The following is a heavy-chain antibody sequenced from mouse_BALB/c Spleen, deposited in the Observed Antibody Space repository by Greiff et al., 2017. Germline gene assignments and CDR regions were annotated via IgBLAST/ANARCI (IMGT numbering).Heavy chain of an antibody. CDR2: INSDGGST. CDR3: ARQGYGYVPFAY. Sequence: EVKLMESGGGLVQPGESLKLSCESNEYEFPSHDMSWVRKTPEKRLELVAAINSDGGSTYYPDTMERRFIISRDNTKKTLYLQMSSLRSEDTALYYCARQGYGYVPFAYWGQGTLVTVSA. CDR1: EYEFPSHD. V-gene: IGHV5-2*01. D-gene: IGHD1-2*01. J-gene: IGHJ3*01.